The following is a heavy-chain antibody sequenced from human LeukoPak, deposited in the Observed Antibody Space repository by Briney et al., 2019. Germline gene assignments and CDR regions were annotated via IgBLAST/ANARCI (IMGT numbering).Heavy chain of an antibody. J-gene: IGHJ4*02. V-gene: IGHV3-30*03. D-gene: IGHD6-13*01. Sequence: GGSLRLSCAASGFTFSDYGMHWVRQAPGKGLEWVAVISYDGSNKYYADSVKGRFTISRDNSKNTLYLQMNSLRAEDTAVYYCASIAAAGTGWGQGTLVTVSS. CDR2: ISYDGSNK. CDR1: GFTFSDYG. CDR3: ASIAAAGTG.